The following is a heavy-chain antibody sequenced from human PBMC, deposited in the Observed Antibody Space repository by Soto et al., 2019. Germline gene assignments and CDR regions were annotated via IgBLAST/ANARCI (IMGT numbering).Heavy chain of an antibody. CDR3: AKDQYYYDSSGYYPPGRVVDYYYGMDV. V-gene: IGHV3-23*01. Sequence: GGSLRLSCAASGFTFSSYAMSWVRQAPGKGLEWVSAISGSGGSTYYADSVKGRFTISRDNSKNTLYLQMNSLRAEDTAVYYCAKDQYYYDSSGYYPPGRVVDYYYGMDVWGQGTTVTVSS. J-gene: IGHJ6*02. CDR1: GFTFSSYA. CDR2: ISGSGGST. D-gene: IGHD3-22*01.